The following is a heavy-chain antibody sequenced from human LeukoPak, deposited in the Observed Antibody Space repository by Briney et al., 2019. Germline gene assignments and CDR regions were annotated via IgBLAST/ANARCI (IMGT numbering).Heavy chain of an antibody. CDR3: ARVRPGYYCDY. J-gene: IGHJ4*02. V-gene: IGHV3-48*04. Sequence: GGSLRLSCVASGFTFSIYSMSWVRQAPGKGLEWVSYISKNSDGIYNADSVRGRFTISRDNAKNSLYLQMNSLRAEDTAVYYCARVRPGYYCDYRGQGILVTVSS. CDR1: GFTFSIYS. CDR2: ISKNSDGI.